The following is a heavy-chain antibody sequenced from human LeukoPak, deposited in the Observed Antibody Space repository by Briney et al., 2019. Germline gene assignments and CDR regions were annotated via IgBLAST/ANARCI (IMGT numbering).Heavy chain of an antibody. CDR1: GGSFSGYY. J-gene: IGHJ3*02. D-gene: IGHD6-19*01. CDR2: INHSGST. Sequence: SETLSLTCAVYGGSFSGYYWSWIRQPPGKGLEWIGEINHSGSTNYNPSLKSRVTISVDTSKNQFSLKLSSVTAADTAVYYCARGPKSSGWFGRSAFDIWGQGTMVTVSP. CDR3: ARGPKSSGWFGRSAFDI. V-gene: IGHV4-34*01.